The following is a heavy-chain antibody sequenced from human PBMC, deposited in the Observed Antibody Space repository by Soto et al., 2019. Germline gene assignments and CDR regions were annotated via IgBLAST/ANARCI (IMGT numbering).Heavy chain of an antibody. CDR1: GGTFSSNP. V-gene: IGHV1-69*06. CDR2: IIPICGTP. D-gene: IGHD4-17*01. Sequence: QVQLMQSGAEVRKPGSSVTVSCKASGGTFSSNPISWVRQAPGQGLEWMGGIIPICGTPHYARKFLDRVTLTADRSTHTAFMELTSLTSDDTAIYYCARDLSAVKRLESFKYYRMDVWGQGTTVTVS. CDR3: ARDLSAVKRLESFKYYRMDV. J-gene: IGHJ6*02.